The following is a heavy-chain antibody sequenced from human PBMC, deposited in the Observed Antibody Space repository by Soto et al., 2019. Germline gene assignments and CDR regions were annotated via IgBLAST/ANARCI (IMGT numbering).Heavy chain of an antibody. CDR3: AHLGYCSSTSCYGGRQYYYYYGMDV. CDR2: IYYSGST. V-gene: IGHV4-39*01. CDR1: GGSISSSSYY. J-gene: IGHJ6*02. Sequence: SETLSLTCTVSGGSISSSSYYWGWIRQPPGKGLEWIGSIYYSGSTYYNPSLKSRVTISVDTSKNQFSLKLSSVTAADTAVYYCAHLGYCSSTSCYGGRQYYYYYGMDVWGQGTTVTVSS. D-gene: IGHD2-2*01.